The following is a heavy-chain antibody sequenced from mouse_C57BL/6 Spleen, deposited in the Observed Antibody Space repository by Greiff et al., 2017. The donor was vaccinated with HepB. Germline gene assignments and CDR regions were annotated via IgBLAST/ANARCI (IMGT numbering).Heavy chain of an antibody. V-gene: IGHV5-16*01. CDR2: INYDGSST. CDR1: GFTFSDYY. D-gene: IGHD1-1*01. CDR3: ARHGYYYGSENAMDY. J-gene: IGHJ4*01. Sequence: EVKVVESEGGLVQPGSSMKLSCTASGFTFSDYYMAWVRQVPEKGLEWVANINYDGSSTYYLDSLKSRFIISRDNAKNILYLQMSSLKSEDTATYYCARHGYYYGSENAMDYWGQGTSVTVSS.